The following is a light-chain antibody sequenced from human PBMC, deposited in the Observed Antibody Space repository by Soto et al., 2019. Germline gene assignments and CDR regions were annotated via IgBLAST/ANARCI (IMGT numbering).Light chain of an antibody. CDR3: QVWDSTNDHYV. J-gene: IGLJ1*01. V-gene: IGLV3-21*02. CDR1: NIESKT. Sequence: SYALTQPPSLYVSAGQTADITCGGDNIESKTVHRYQQRPGQAPVLLVFDDTDRPSGIPERFSGSNSGDTATLTISRAEAGDEADYHCQVWDSTNDHYVFGTGTKVTV. CDR2: DDT.